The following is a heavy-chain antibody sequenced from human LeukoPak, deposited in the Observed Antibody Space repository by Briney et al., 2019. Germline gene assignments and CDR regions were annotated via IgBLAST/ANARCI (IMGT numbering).Heavy chain of an antibody. D-gene: IGHD3-3*01. CDR3: ARFGNYDFWSGYIDY. J-gene: IGHJ4*02. Sequence: PSETLSLTCTVSGGSISSYYWSWIRQPPGKGLEWNGYIYYSGSTNYNPSLKSRVTISVDTSKNQFSLKLSSVTAADTAVYYCARFGNYDFWSGYIDYWGQGTLVTVSS. CDR1: GGSISSYY. V-gene: IGHV4-59*01. CDR2: IYYSGST.